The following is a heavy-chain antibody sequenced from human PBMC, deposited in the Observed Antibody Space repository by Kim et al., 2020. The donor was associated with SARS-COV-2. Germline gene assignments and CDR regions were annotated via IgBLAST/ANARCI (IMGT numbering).Heavy chain of an antibody. V-gene: IGHV3-15*01. Sequence: GGSLRLSCAASGFTFSNAWMSWVRQAPGKGLEWVGRIKSKTDGGTTDYAAPVKGRFTISRDDSKNTLYLQMNSLKTEDTAVYYCTTDYLSYYDSSGYYPTWGYYYYGMDVWGQGTTVTVSS. CDR3: TTDYLSYYDSSGYYPTWGYYYYGMDV. D-gene: IGHD3-22*01. CDR1: GFTFSNAW. J-gene: IGHJ6*02. CDR2: IKSKTDGGTT.